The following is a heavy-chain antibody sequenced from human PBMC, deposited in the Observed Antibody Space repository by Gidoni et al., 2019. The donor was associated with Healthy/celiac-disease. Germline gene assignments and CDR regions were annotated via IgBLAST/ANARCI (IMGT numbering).Heavy chain of an antibody. CDR1: GGSFRGYY. Sequence: QVQLQQWGAGLLKPSETLSLTCAVYGGSFRGYYWSWIRQPPGKGLEWIGEINHSGSTNYNPSLKSRVTISVDTSKNQFSLKLSSVTAADTAVYYCARASRITIFGVVIAVYFDYWGQGTLVTVSS. CDR2: INHSGST. CDR3: ARASRITIFGVVIAVYFDY. D-gene: IGHD3-3*01. V-gene: IGHV4-34*01. J-gene: IGHJ4*02.